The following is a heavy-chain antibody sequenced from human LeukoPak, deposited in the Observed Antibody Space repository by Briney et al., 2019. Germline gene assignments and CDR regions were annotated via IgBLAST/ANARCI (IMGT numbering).Heavy chain of an antibody. D-gene: IGHD2-15*01. V-gene: IGHV3-9*01. CDR3: AKAPLGRCTGVICYYIDY. Sequence: GGSLRLSCAASGFSFDDYAMHWVRQPPGRGLEWVSGISWIGRSIGYADSVKGRFTISRDNAKNSLYLQMNSLRAVDAAVYYCAKAPLGRCTGVICYYIDYWGQGTLVTVSS. CDR1: GFSFDDYA. J-gene: IGHJ4*02. CDR2: ISWIGRSI.